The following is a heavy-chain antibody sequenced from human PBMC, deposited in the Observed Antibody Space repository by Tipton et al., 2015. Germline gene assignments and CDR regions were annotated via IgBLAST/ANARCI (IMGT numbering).Heavy chain of an antibody. Sequence: TLSLTCTVSGDSVISRTYYWSWIRQPPGKGLEWIGYVFSSGSTNYNPSLKSRVTISLEASKNQFSLRLNSVTAADTAVYYCATLNAAALAYWGQGTLVTVSS. CDR2: VFSSGST. D-gene: IGHD6-6*01. J-gene: IGHJ4*02. CDR1: GDSVISRTYY. V-gene: IGHV4-61*01. CDR3: ATLNAAALAY.